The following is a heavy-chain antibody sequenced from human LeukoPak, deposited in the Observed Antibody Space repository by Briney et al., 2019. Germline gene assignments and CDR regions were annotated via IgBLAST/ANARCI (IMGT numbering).Heavy chain of an antibody. CDR3: AKCVLTSYYYYGMDV. CDR2: ISGSGGST. D-gene: IGHD3-9*01. Sequence: GGSLRLSRAASGFTFSSYAMSWVRQAPGKGLEWVSAISGSGGSTYYADSVKGRFTISRDNSKNTLYLQMNSLRAEDTAVYYCAKCVLTSYYYYGMDVWGQGTTVTVSS. J-gene: IGHJ6*02. V-gene: IGHV3-23*01. CDR1: GFTFSSYA.